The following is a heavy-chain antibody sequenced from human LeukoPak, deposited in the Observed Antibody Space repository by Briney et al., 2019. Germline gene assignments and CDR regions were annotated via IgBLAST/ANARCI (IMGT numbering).Heavy chain of an antibody. J-gene: IGHJ4*02. V-gene: IGHV3-30*18. Sequence: PGRSLRLSCAASGFTFSSYGMHWVRQAPGKGLEWVAVISYDGSNKYYADSVKGRFTISRDNSKNTLYLQMNSLRAEDTAVYYCAKGRWGLSSGCYNYWGQGSLVTVSS. CDR2: ISYDGSNK. D-gene: IGHD6-19*01. CDR3: AKGRWGLSSGCYNY. CDR1: GFTFSSYG.